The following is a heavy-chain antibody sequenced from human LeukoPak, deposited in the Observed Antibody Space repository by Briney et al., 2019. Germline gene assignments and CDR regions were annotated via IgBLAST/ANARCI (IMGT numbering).Heavy chain of an antibody. CDR1: GYTFTGYY. V-gene: IGHV1-2*02. D-gene: IGHD6-19*01. CDR2: INPNSGGT. Sequence: ASVKVSCKASGYTFTGYYMHWVRQAPGQGLGWMGWINPNSGGTNYAQKFQGRVTMTRDTSISTAYMELSRLRSDDTAVYYCARGKSTGGWYAKYFDYWGQGTLVTVSS. CDR3: ARGKSTGGWYAKYFDY. J-gene: IGHJ4*02.